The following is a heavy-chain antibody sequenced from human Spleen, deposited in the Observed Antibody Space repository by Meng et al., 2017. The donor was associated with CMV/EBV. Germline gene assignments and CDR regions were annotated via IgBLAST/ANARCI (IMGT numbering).Heavy chain of an antibody. CDR1: GFTFSSYD. J-gene: IGHJ6*02. Sequence: GESLKISCAASGFTFSSYDMHWVRQIPGKGLVWVSRISSDGSSTTYADSVKGRFTISRDNTKNTVHLQMNSLRVEDTAIYYCARDRLSPFYDSGSGAHATTHGVDVWGQGTTVTVSS. CDR3: ARDRLSPFYDSGSGAHATTHGVDV. CDR2: ISSDGSST. D-gene: IGHD3-3*01. V-gene: IGHV3-74*03.